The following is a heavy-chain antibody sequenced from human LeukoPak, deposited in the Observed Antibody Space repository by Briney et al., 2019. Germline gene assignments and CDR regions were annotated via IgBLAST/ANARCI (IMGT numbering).Heavy chain of an antibody. Sequence: PSVKVSCKASGYTFTSYGISWVRQAPGQGLEWMGWISAYNGNTNYAQKLQGRVTMTTDTSTSTAYMELRSLRSDDTAVYYCARDAGYFDWLSGFDYWGRGTLVTVSS. CDR3: ARDAGYFDWLSGFDY. D-gene: IGHD3-9*01. J-gene: IGHJ4*02. CDR1: GYTFTSYG. CDR2: ISAYNGNT. V-gene: IGHV1-18*01.